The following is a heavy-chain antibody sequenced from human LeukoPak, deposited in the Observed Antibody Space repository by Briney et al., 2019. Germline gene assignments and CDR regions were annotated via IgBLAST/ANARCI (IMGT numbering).Heavy chain of an antibody. CDR3: XXXRQVLLPFES. J-gene: IGHJ4*02. D-gene: IGHD5-18*01. V-gene: IGHV3-23*01. Sequence: AXXWXRQPPGXGLXXVSSIFQGGGEIHYADSVRGRFTISREXXKRTLFMQMNSLRAEDTAIYYCXXXRQVLLPFESWGQGTLVTVSS. CDR2: IFQGGGEI. CDR1: A.